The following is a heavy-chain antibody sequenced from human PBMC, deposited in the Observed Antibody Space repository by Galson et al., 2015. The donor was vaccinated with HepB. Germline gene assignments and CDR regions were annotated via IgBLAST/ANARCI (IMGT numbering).Heavy chain of an antibody. CDR1: GFTFSSYS. V-gene: IGHV3-21*01. CDR2: ISSSSSYI. J-gene: IGHJ5*02. Sequence: SLRLSCAASGFTFSSYSMNWVRQAPGKGLEWVSSISSSSSYIYYADSVKGRFTISRDNAKNSLYLQMNSLRAEDTAVYYCARDPYGSGSYYSNWFDPWGQGTLVTVSS. CDR3: ARDPYGSGSYYSNWFDP. D-gene: IGHD3-10*01.